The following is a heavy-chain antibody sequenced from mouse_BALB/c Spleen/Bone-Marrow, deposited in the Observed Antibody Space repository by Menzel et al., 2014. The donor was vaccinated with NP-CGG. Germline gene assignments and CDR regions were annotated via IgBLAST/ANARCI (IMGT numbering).Heavy chain of an antibody. CDR1: GYAFTNYW. D-gene: IGHD1-1*01. CDR2: INPGSGGI. CDR3: ARELVRGMDY. J-gene: IGHJ4*01. V-gene: IGHV1-54*01. Sequence: QVQLQQPGAELVRPGTSVKVSCKASGYAFTNYWIEWIKQRPGQGLEWIGVINPGSGGINYNEKFKGKATLTADKSSSTAYMQHSSLTSDDSAVYFCARELVRGMDYWGQGTSVTVSS.